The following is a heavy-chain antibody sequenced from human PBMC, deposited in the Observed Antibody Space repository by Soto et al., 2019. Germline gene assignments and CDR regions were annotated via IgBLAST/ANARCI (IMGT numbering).Heavy chain of an antibody. V-gene: IGHV1-69*06. J-gene: IGHJ4*02. D-gene: IGHD3-22*01. CDR3: ARAHRRYYDSSGYYYYFDY. CDR2: IIPIFGTA. Sequence: SVKVSCKASGGTFSSYAISWVRQAPGQGLEWMGGIIPIFGTANYAQKFQGRVTITADKSTSTAYMELSSLRSEDTAVYYCARAHRRYYDSSGYYYYFDYWGQGTLVTVSS. CDR1: GGTFSSYA.